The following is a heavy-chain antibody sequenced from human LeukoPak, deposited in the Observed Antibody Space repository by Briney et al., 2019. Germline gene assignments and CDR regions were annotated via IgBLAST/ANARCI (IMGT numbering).Heavy chain of an antibody. V-gene: IGHV4-59*12. CDR3: SRLPDP. CDR1: GASISSYY. J-gene: IGHJ5*02. Sequence: SETLSLTCSVSGASISSYYWSWIRQPPGKGLEWIGYVYSNAATNYNPSLKSRVSISVDKSKNQFSLKLSSVTAADTAVYYCSRLPDPWGQGTLVTVSS. CDR2: VYSNAAT.